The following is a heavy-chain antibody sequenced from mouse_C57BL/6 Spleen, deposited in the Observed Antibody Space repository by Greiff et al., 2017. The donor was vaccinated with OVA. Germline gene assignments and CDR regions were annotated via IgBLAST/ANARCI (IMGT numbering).Heavy chain of an antibody. CDR3: ARGTVVATDYFDY. Sequence: QVQLQQPGAELVMPGASVKLSCKASGYTFTSYWMPWVKQRPGQGLEWIGEIDPSDSYTNYNQKFKGKSTLTVDKSSSTAYMQLSSLTSEDSAVYYCARGTVVATDYFDYWGQGTTLTVSS. CDR1: GYTFTSYW. J-gene: IGHJ2*01. V-gene: IGHV1-69*01. D-gene: IGHD1-1*01. CDR2: IDPSDSYT.